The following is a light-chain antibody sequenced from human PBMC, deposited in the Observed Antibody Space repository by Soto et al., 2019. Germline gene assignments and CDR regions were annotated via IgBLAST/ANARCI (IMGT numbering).Light chain of an antibody. CDR2: TAY. Sequence: IQMTQSPSSLSASVGDTVTLSCRASQGIGNALGWYQQKPGKPRRLLIYTAYSLQSGVPSRFSGSGAGTDFTITITRLQPEDFATYFCQHSYSTPRTFGQGTQVDIK. V-gene: IGKV1-6*02. CDR1: QGIGNA. J-gene: IGKJ1*01. CDR3: QHSYSTPRT.